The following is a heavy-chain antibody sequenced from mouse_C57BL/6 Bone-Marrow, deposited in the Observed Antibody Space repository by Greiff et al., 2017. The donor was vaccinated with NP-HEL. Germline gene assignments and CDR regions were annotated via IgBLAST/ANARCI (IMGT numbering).Heavy chain of an antibody. CDR3: ASGGSPYYFDY. V-gene: IGHV1-50*01. CDR1: GYTFTSYG. D-gene: IGHD1-1*01. Sequence: QVQLQQSGAELARPGASVKLSCKASGYTFTSYGISWVKQRTGQGLEWIGEIYPSDSYTNYNQKFKGKATLTVDTSSSTAYMQLSSLTSEDSAVYYCASGGSPYYFDYWGQGTTLTVSS. CDR2: IYPSDSYT. J-gene: IGHJ2*01.